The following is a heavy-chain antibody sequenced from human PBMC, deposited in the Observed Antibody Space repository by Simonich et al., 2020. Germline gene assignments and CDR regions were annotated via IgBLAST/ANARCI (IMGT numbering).Heavy chain of an antibody. CDR2: IYFSGDT. Sequence: QLQLQESGPGLVKPSETLSLTCTVSGGSISSSSYYWGWIRQPPGKGLEWIGSIYFSGDTYYNPARKRRVTISVDTAKNQFSLKLSSVTAADTAVYYCARHAGFAFDIWGQGTMVTVSS. D-gene: IGHD6-13*01. CDR1: GGSISSSSYY. CDR3: ARHAGFAFDI. V-gene: IGHV4-39*01. J-gene: IGHJ3*02.